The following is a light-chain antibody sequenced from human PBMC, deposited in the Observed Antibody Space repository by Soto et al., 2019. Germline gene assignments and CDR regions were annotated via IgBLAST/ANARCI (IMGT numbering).Light chain of an antibody. CDR3: QQYNDWPHT. V-gene: IGKV3-15*01. Sequence: EIVMAQSPATLSASPGERVTLSCRATQIISNKLAWYHQKPGQAPRLLIYGASSRVTGVPTRFSGSGSGTEFTLTISSLQSEDFAVYYCQQYNDWPHTFGGGTKVEIK. CDR2: GAS. J-gene: IGKJ4*01. CDR1: QIISNK.